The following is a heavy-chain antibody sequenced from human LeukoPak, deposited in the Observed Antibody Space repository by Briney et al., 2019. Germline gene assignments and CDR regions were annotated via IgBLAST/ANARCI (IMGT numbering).Heavy chain of an antibody. V-gene: IGHV1-18*01. CDR2: ISAYNGNT. Sequence: ASVKVSCKASGYTFTSYGISWVRRAPGQGLEWMGWISAYNGNTNYAQKLQGRVTMTTDTSTSTAYMELRSLRSDDTAVYYCARDKGGDRGSNWFDPWGQGTLVTVSS. CDR3: ARDKGGDRGSNWFDP. CDR1: GYTFTSYG. J-gene: IGHJ5*02. D-gene: IGHD2-21*02.